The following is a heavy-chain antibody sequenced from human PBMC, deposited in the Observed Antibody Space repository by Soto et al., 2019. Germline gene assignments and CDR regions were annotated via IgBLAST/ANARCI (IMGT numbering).Heavy chain of an antibody. CDR2: LSDDGSNR. Sequence: EVRLLESGGGLVQPGGSLRLSCAASGFTFSSYAMTWVRQAPGKGLEWVSSLSDDGSNRYYADSVKGRFTISRDNSKNTLYLQMNSLRAEDTAVYYCAKEYSSGWYPLNCFDPWGQGTLVTVS. CDR3: AKEYSSGWYPLNCFDP. D-gene: IGHD6-19*01. V-gene: IGHV3-23*01. CDR1: GFTFSSYA. J-gene: IGHJ5*02.